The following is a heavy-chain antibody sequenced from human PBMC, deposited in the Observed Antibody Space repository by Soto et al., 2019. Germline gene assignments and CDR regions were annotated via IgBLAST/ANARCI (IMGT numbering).Heavy chain of an antibody. J-gene: IGHJ3*02. CDR2: INAGNGDT. Sequence: EASVKVSCKASGYTFSNYPIHWVRLAPGQSLEWMGCINAGNGDTKFSQKFQGRVTITRDTSASTAYMEVSSLRSEDTAVYHCAKGQWLIRREVGDAFDIWGQGTVVTVSS. CDR1: GYTFSNYP. V-gene: IGHV1-3*01. D-gene: IGHD6-19*01. CDR3: AKGQWLIRREVGDAFDI.